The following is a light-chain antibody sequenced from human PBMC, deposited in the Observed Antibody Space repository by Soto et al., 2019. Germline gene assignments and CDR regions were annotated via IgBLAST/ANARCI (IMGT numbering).Light chain of an antibody. CDR3: QQYNNWPRT. Sequence: EIVMTQSPATLSVSPGERASLSCRASQSVSNNLAWYQQKPGQSPRLLIYGASTGATGIAARFSGSGSGTEFTLTISSLQSEDFAVYYCQQYNNWPRTFGQGTKVDIK. J-gene: IGKJ1*01. V-gene: IGKV3-15*01. CDR2: GAS. CDR1: QSVSNN.